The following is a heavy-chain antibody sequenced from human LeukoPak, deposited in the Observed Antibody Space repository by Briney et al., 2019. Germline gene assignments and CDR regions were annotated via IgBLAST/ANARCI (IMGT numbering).Heavy chain of an antibody. V-gene: IGHV3-48*01. D-gene: IGHD1-26*01. CDR3: AKDGGTHFDH. Sequence: PGGSLRLSCAASGFTFSSYGMTWVRQAPGKGLEWVSYISSSSSTIYYADSVKGRFTITRDNAQNSLTLHMNTLRADDTAVYYCAKDGGTHFDHWGQGTLVTVSS. CDR2: ISSSSSTI. J-gene: IGHJ4*02. CDR1: GFTFSSYG.